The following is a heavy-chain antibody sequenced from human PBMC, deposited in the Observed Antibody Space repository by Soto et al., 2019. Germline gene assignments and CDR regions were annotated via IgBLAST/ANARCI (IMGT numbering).Heavy chain of an antibody. CDR2: IRSHSSYV. D-gene: IGHD6-13*01. J-gene: IGHJ4*02. CDR3: ARAPNSSIWSPFLY. V-gene: IGHV3-21*01. CDR1: GFTFSNYS. Sequence: GGSLRLSCAASGFTFSNYSMNWVRQAPGKGLEWVSPIRSHSSYVNYADSVKGRFTISRDNAKSLLYLQMNSLRTEDTAVYYCARAPNSSIWSPFLYWGQGTLVTVSS.